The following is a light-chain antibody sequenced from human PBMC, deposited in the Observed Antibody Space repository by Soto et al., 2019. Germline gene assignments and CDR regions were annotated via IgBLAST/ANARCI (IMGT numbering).Light chain of an antibody. Sequence: QSVLAQPASVSGSPGQSITISCTGTSSDVGGYNYVSWYQQHPGKAPKLMIYEVSDRPSGVSDRFSGSKSGDTASLTISGLQAEDEAYYYCSSYTGSNNFYVFGTRTKVTVL. CDR2: EVS. CDR1: SSDVGGYNY. V-gene: IGLV2-14*01. J-gene: IGLJ1*01. CDR3: SSYTGSNNFYV.